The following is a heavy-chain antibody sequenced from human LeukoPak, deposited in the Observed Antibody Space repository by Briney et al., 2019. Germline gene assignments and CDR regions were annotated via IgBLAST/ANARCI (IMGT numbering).Heavy chain of an antibody. J-gene: IGHJ6*02. CDR2: SRNKGNSYTT. CDR1: GFTFSDHY. V-gene: IGHV3-72*01. Sequence: PGGSLRLSCAVSGFTFSDHYMDWVRQAPGKGLEWVGRSRNKGNSYTTEYAASVKGRFTISRDDSKNSLYLQMNSLKTEDTAIYYCAREYPIQQAGATPYYYFGMDVWGQGTTVTVSS. CDR3: AREYPIQQAGATPYYYFGMDV. D-gene: IGHD1-26*01.